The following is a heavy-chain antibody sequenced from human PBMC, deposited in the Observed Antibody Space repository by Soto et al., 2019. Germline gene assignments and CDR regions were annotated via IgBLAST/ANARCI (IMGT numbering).Heavy chain of an antibody. D-gene: IGHD3-16*01. CDR3: ASEREGGLDT. CDR2: IYYSGST. Sequence: QVQLQESGPGLVKPSQTLSLTCTVSGGSISSGDYYWTWIRQPPGKGLEWIGYIYYSGSTYHNPYLRSRVTMSLDTSKNQFSLKLSSVTAADTAVYYCASEREGGLDTGGQGTLVTVSS. J-gene: IGHJ5*02. CDR1: GGSISSGDYY. V-gene: IGHV4-30-4*01.